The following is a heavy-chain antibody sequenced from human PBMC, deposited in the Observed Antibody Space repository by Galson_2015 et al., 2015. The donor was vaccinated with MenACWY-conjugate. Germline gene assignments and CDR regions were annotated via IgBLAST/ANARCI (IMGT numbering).Heavy chain of an antibody. Sequence: SETLSLTCTVSGGSISSSSYYWGWIRQPPGKGLEWIGSIYHSGSTYYNPSLKSRVTISVDTSKNQFSLKLSSVTAADTAVYYCARSSGWYVWTQKKRGVNWFDPWGQGTLVTVSS. V-gene: IGHV4-39*07. CDR2: IYHSGST. D-gene: IGHD6-19*01. J-gene: IGHJ5*02. CDR1: GGSISSSSYY. CDR3: ARSSGWYVWTQKKRGVNWFDP.